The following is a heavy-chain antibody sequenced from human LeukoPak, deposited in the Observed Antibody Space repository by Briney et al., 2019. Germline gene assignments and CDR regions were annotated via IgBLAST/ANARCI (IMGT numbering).Heavy chain of an antibody. J-gene: IGHJ4*02. V-gene: IGHV5-10-1*01. Sequence: LKISCKGSGYRFTSYWISWVRQMPGKGLEWMGRIDPSDSYTNYSPSFQGHVTISADKSISTAYLQWSSLKASDTAMYYCARVYYDSSGLDDYWGQGTLVTVSS. CDR2: IDPSDSYT. CDR1: GYRFTSYW. CDR3: ARVYYDSSGLDDY. D-gene: IGHD3-22*01.